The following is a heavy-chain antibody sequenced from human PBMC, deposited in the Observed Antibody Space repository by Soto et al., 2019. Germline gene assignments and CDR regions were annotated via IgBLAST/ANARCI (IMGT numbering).Heavy chain of an antibody. Sequence: SETLSLTCTVSGGSISSGGYYWSWIRQHPGKGLEWIGYIYYSGSTYYNPSLKSRVTISVDTSKNQFSLKLSSVTAADTAVYYCAREPVHCGGDCKTDYYYYYYMDVWGKGTTVTVSS. CDR1: GGSISSGGYY. V-gene: IGHV4-31*03. J-gene: IGHJ6*03. D-gene: IGHD2-21*01. CDR3: AREPVHCGGDCKTDYYYYYYMDV. CDR2: IYYSGST.